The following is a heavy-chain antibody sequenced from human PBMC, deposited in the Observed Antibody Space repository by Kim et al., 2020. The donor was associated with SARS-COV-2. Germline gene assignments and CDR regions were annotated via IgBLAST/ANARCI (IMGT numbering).Heavy chain of an antibody. D-gene: IGHD3-22*01. V-gene: IGHV4-39*01. CDR3: ARRDDSSGYTDY. Sequence: SYNPPRKSRVTISVDTSKNQFSLKLSSVTAADTAVYYCARRDDSSGYTDYWGQGTLVTVSS. J-gene: IGHJ4*02.